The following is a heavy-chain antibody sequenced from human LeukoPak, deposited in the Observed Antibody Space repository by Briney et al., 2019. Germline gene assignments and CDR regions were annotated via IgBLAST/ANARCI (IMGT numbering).Heavy chain of an antibody. CDR3: ARERGRGRDSPWFDY. D-gene: IGHD1-26*01. Sequence: PGGSLRLSCAASGFTFSRYAMSWVRQAPGKGLEWVSTISDGGGSTYYADSVKGRFTISRDSSKNTLYLQMNSLRAEDTAVYYCARERGRGRDSPWFDYWGQGTLVTVSS. J-gene: IGHJ4*02. CDR2: ISDGGGST. CDR1: GFTFSRYA. V-gene: IGHV3-23*01.